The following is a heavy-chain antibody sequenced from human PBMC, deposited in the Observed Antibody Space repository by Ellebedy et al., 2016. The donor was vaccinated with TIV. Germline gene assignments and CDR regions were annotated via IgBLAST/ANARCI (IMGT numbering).Heavy chain of an antibody. D-gene: IGHD3-10*01. CDR1: GVTFSRYA. Sequence: AASVKVSCKASGVTFSRYAFSWVRQAPGQGLEWMGTLIPMYGTTHYAQKLQGRVTIAADESLNTAFMESSSLKSEDTAIAYCTRGEYRNWFDPWGQGTLVTVSS. CDR2: LIPMYGTT. J-gene: IGHJ5*02. V-gene: IGHV1-69*13. CDR3: TRGEYRNWFDP.